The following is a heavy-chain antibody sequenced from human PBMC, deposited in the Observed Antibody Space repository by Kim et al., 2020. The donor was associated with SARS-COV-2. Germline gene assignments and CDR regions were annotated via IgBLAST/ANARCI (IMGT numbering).Heavy chain of an antibody. Sequence: AASVKDPFTISRDNAKNSLFRQMNSLRAEDTAMYYCARAGFGVVIIHFDSWGQGTLVTVSS. J-gene: IGHJ4*02. CDR3: ARAGFGVVIIHFDS. D-gene: IGHD3-3*01. V-gene: IGHV3-11*05.